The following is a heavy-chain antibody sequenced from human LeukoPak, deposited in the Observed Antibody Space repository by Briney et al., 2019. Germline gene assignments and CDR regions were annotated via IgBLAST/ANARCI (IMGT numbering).Heavy chain of an antibody. Sequence: PSETLSLTCTVSGGSISSSSYFWGWIRQPPGKGLEWIGSIYRSGTTYYNPSLKSRVTMSVDTSENQFSLRLSSVTAADTAVYYCARHDGSSSGRRWFGPWGQGTLVTVSS. D-gene: IGHD6-25*01. V-gene: IGHV4-39*01. J-gene: IGHJ5*02. CDR1: GGSISSSSYF. CDR2: IYRSGTT. CDR3: ARHDGSSSGRRWFGP.